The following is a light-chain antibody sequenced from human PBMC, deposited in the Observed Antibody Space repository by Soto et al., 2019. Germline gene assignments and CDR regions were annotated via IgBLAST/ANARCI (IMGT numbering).Light chain of an antibody. CDR3: PPYGSSQWT. CDR2: GAS. Sequence: EIVWTQSPGTRALSPGERSSRSCRASQSVSSSYLAWYQQKPGQAPRLLISGASSRATGIPARFSGSGSGTAFTLTTSRLEPEDFAAYYCPPYGSSQWTVGPATQLEI. V-gene: IGKV3-20*01. J-gene: IGKJ1*01. CDR1: QSVSSSY.